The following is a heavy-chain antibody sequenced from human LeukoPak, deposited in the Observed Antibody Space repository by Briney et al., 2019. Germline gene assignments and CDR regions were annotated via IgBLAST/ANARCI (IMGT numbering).Heavy chain of an antibody. J-gene: IGHJ6*03. Sequence: SETLSLTCAVHGGSFSGYYWSWIRQPPGKGLEWIGEINHSGSTNYNPSLKSRVTISVDTSKNQFSLKLSSVTAADTAVYYCARSPSSSWYRPLYYYYYMDVWGKGTTVTISS. D-gene: IGHD6-13*01. CDR2: INHSGST. CDR3: ARSPSSSWYRPLYYYYYMDV. CDR1: GGSFSGYY. V-gene: IGHV4-34*01.